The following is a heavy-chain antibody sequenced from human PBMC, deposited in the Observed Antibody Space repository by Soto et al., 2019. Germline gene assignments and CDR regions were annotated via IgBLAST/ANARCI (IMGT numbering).Heavy chain of an antibody. CDR1: GVTFSSYA. Sequence: QVQLVQSGAEVNKPGSSVKVSCKASGVTFSSYAISWVRQAPGQGLEWMGGIIPIGGTANYAEKFQGRVTITADESTSTASMELSSLRSEHTAMYYCARVSSIVVPAAIVPYPYYYYYGMDVWGQGTTVTVSS. CDR3: ARVSSIVVPAAIVPYPYYYYYGMDV. CDR2: IIPIGGTA. V-gene: IGHV1-69*01. J-gene: IGHJ6*02. D-gene: IGHD2-2*02.